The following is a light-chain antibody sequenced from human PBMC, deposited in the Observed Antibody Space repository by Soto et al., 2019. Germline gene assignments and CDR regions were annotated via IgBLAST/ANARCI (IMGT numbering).Light chain of an antibody. CDR3: QQSYSTPRLT. J-gene: IGKJ4*01. CDR1: QSIASY. CDR2: AAS. Sequence: DVQMTQSPSSLSASVGDRVTIACRASQSIASYLNWYQQKPGKAPKLLIYAASQLQSGVPSRISGSGSGTDFTITINRLQPEDFATYYCQQSYSTPRLTFGGGTKVEIK. V-gene: IGKV1-39*01.